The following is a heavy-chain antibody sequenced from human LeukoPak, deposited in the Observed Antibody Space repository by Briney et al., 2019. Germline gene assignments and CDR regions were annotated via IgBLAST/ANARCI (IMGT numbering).Heavy chain of an antibody. CDR2: IIPIFGTA. D-gene: IGHD3-9*01. CDR3: ARSRYFDWLSPYYYYGMDV. Sequence: SVKVSCKASGGTFSSYATSWVRQAPGQGLEWMGGIIPIFGTANYAQKFQGRVTITADESTSTAYMELSSLRSEDTAVYYCARSRYFDWLSPYYYYGMDVWGKGTTVTVSS. J-gene: IGHJ6*04. V-gene: IGHV1-69*13. CDR1: GGTFSSYA.